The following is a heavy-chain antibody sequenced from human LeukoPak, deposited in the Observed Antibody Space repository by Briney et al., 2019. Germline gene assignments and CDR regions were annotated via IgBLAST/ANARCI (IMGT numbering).Heavy chain of an antibody. CDR1: GGSISSSSYY. CDR2: IYYSGTS. D-gene: IGHD6-13*01. Sequence: SETLSLTCTVSGGSISSSSYYWGWIRQPPGKGLEWIGSIYYSGTSYYNPSLKSRVTISADTSKNQFSLKLRSVTAADTALYYCARGYSSSWYFNWFDPWGQGTLVTVSS. J-gene: IGHJ5*02. V-gene: IGHV4-39*01. CDR3: ARGYSSSWYFNWFDP.